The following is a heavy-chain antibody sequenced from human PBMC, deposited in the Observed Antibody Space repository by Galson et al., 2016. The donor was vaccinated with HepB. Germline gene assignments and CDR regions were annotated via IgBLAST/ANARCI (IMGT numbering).Heavy chain of an antibody. CDR1: GASINSLNW. V-gene: IGHV4-4*02. Sequence: SETLSLTCAVSGASINSLNWWSWVRQPPGKGLEWIGEVFHSGNTNYNSSLKSRVSMSADKSKNQFSLTLTSVTAADTAVYFCARSWGTFGGVIVGLSGFDYWGQGTLVTVSS. CDR3: ARSWGTFGGVIVGLSGFDY. J-gene: IGHJ4*02. D-gene: IGHD3-16*02. CDR2: VFHSGNT.